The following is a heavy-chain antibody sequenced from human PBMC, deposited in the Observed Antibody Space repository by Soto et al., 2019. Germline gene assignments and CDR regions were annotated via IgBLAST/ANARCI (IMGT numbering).Heavy chain of an antibody. CDR3: ARYSSGYNYYYYYGMDV. Sequence: AASVKVSCKTSGGTFSIYAISWGRQAPGQGLEWMGGIIPIFGTANYAQKFQGRVTITADESTSTADMELSSLRSEDTAVYYCARYSSGYNYYYYYGMDVWGQGPTVTVS. D-gene: IGHD3-22*01. CDR1: GGTFSIYA. V-gene: IGHV1-69*13. CDR2: IIPIFGTA. J-gene: IGHJ6*02.